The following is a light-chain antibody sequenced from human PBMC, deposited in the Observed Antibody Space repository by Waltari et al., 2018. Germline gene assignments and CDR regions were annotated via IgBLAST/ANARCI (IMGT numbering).Light chain of an antibody. J-gene: IGLJ1*01. V-gene: IGLV2-14*01. CDR2: EFS. CDR3: SSYTSSSTYV. Sequence: QSALTQPASVSGSPGQSITISCTGTSSDVGGYNYVSWYQQHPGKAPKLMFHEFSNRPSGVSNRFSGSKSGNTASLTISGLQAEDEADYYCSSYTSSSTYVFGTGTKVTVL. CDR1: SSDVGGYNY.